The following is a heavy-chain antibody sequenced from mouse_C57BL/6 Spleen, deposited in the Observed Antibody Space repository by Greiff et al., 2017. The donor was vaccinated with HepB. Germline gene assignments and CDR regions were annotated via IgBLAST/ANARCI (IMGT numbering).Heavy chain of an antibody. Sequence: QVHVKQPGAELVKPGASVKLSCKASGYTFTSYWMHWVKQRPGQGLEWIGMIHPNSGSTNYNEKFKSKATLTVDKSSSTAYMQLSSLTSEDSAVYYCARFKEYFDVWGTGTTVTVSS. V-gene: IGHV1-64*01. CDR2: IHPNSGST. J-gene: IGHJ1*03. CDR3: ARFKEYFDV. CDR1: GYTFTSYW.